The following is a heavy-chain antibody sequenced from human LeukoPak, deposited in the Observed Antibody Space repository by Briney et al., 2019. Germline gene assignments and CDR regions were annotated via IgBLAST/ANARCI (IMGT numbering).Heavy chain of an antibody. D-gene: IGHD6-19*01. J-gene: IGHJ6*02. CDR1: GYTFTSYG. V-gene: IGHV1-18*01. CDR3: ARDRYSSGWDYYYYYYGMDV. CDR2: ISAYNGNT. Sequence: ASVTVSCKASGYTFTSYGISWVRQAPGQGLEWMGWISAYNGNTNYAQKLQGRVTMTTDTSTSTAYMELRSLRSDDTAVYYCARDRYSSGWDYYYYYYGMDVWGQGTTVTVSS.